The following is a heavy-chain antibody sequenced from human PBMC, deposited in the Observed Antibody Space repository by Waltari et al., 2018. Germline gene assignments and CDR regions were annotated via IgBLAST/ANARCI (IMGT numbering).Heavy chain of an antibody. CDR3: AKDQAEWLVLDGYFDS. CDR2: MSGTGDYT. Sequence: VRLLGSGGDLEQPGGSLRIPCAGSGFNFSNFPRTGVRQAPGKGLEWVSTMSGTGDYTYYADSVKGRFTISRDNSKNTVFLHMNNLRVEDTAIYFCAKDQAEWLVLDGYFDSWGQGTPVTVSS. V-gene: IGHV3-23*01. J-gene: IGHJ4*02. D-gene: IGHD6-19*01. CDR1: GFNFSNFP.